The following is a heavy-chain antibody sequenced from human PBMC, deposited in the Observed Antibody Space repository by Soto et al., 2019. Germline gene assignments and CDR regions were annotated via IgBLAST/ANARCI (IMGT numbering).Heavy chain of an antibody. V-gene: IGHV3-53*01. CDR3: ARVTTFYDILTSSYALNYFDY. CDR2: IYAGVNT. CDR1: GGSRTSNY. D-gene: IGHD3-9*01. J-gene: IGHJ4*02. Sequence: ERALRRSCAASGGSRTSNYNTWVRQAPVKGLECVSVIYAGVNTYYPDSVKGRFTISSDNSKNTLFLQMNNLRAEDTAVYYCARVTTFYDILTSSYALNYFDYWGQGTRVTVSS.